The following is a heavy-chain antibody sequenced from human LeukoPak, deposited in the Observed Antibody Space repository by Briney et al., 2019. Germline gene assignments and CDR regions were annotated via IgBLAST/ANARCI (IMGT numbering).Heavy chain of an antibody. V-gene: IGHV4-61*02. CDR1: GGSISSGSYY. J-gene: IGHJ4*02. CDR3: ARTNKSEVAATEGYFDY. CDR2: IYTSGST. Sequence: SETLSLTCTVSGGSISSGSYYWSWIRQPAGKGLEWIGRIYTSGSTNYNPSLKSRVTISVDTSKNQFSLKLSSVTAADTAVYYCARTNKSEVAATEGYFDYWGQGTLVTVSS. D-gene: IGHD2-15*01.